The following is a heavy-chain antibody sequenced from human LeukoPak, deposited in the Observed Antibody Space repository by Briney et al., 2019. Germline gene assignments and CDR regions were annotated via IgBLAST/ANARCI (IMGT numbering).Heavy chain of an antibody. J-gene: IGHJ4*02. CDR1: GFTFNNYG. CDR3: AKDRAEYSYAHNGLDY. Sequence: GGSLRLSCAASGFTFNNYGIYWVRQTPGKGLEWVAFIRYDGSIKYYADSVKGRFTISRDNSKNTLYLQMNSLRVEDTAVYYCAKDRAEYSYAHNGLDYWGQGTLVTVSS. V-gene: IGHV3-30*02. D-gene: IGHD5-18*01. CDR2: IRYDGSIK.